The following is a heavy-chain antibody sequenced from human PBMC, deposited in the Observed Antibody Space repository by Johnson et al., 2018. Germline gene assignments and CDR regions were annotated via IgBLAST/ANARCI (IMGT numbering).Heavy chain of an antibody. D-gene: IGHD5-24*01. J-gene: IGHJ6*03. Sequence: VQLVQSGGGLVQPGGSLRLSCAASGIIFNRYRMAWVRQAPGKGLEWVANRNQDGSEKDEVDSVKGRVTISRDNAKNSLYLKMNILRDEETAVYYCAGDRVVEIGTPYGPYYYYYMDVWGKWTTVTVSS. V-gene: IGHV3-7*01. CDR3: AGDRVVEIGTPYGPYYYYYMDV. CDR1: GIIFNRYR. CDR2: RNQDGSEK.